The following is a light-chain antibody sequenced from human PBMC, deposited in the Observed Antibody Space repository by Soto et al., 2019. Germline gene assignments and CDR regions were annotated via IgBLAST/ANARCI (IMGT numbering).Light chain of an antibody. CDR2: DAS. CDR1: QSVGNN. V-gene: IGKV3-15*01. J-gene: IGKJ1*01. CDR3: QKYDNWPET. Sequence: ESVMTQSPATLSVSQGERATLSCRASQSVGNNLAWYQHKPGQAPRLLIYDASIRATGIPARFSGSGSGTEFSLTISSLQSEDFAVYFCQKYDNWPETFGQGTSWISN.